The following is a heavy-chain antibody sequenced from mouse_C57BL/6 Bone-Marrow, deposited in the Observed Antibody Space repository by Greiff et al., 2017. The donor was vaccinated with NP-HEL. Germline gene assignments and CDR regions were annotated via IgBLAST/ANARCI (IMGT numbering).Heavy chain of an antibody. J-gene: IGHJ4*01. CDR3: ASVYYGSSYYYAMDY. Sequence: EVKVVESGGGLVKPGGSLKLSCAASGFTFSDYGMHWVRQAPEKGLEWVAYISSGSSTIYYADTVKGRFTISRDNAKNTLFLQMTSLRSEDTAMYYCASVYYGSSYYYAMDYWGQGTSVTVSS. D-gene: IGHD1-1*01. CDR2: ISSGSSTI. V-gene: IGHV5-17*01. CDR1: GFTFSDYG.